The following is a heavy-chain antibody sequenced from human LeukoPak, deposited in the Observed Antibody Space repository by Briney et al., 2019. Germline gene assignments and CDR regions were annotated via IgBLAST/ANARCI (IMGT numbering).Heavy chain of an antibody. CDR1: GGSISSYY. Sequence: SETLSLTCTVSGGSISSYYWSWIRQPPGKGLEWIGYIYYSGSTNYNPSLKSRVTISVDTSKNQFSLKLSSVTAADTAVYHCARGQVGDYRPSLLDYWGQGTLVTVSS. CDR2: IYYSGST. V-gene: IGHV4-59*01. CDR3: ARGQVGDYRPSLLDY. D-gene: IGHD4-17*01. J-gene: IGHJ4*02.